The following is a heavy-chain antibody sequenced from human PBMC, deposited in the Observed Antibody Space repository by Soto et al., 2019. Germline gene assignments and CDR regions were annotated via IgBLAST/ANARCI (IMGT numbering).Heavy chain of an antibody. D-gene: IGHD1-26*01. J-gene: IGHJ4*02. CDR3: AKGKGIGATPDGANS. CDR2: VRSDEDTT. Sequence: EVQVLESGGGLVQPGGSLRLSCAGSGFTFSKYGMNWVRHAPGKGLEWVSGVRSDEDTTYNAESVKGRFTVSRDTSKNTVYLKMNRLRVEDTAVYYCAKGKGIGATPDGANSWGQGTLVTVST. CDR1: GFTFSKYG. V-gene: IGHV3-23*01.